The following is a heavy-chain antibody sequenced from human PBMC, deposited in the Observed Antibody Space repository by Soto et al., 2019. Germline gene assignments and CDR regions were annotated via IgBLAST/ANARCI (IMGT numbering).Heavy chain of an antibody. CDR3: TVDFREHSSSGYLDY. CDR2: IYYSGST. CDR1: GVSISSYY. Sequence: SETLSLTCTVSGVSISSYYWSWIRQPPGKGLEWIGYIYYSGSTTYNASPQSRVTIPADTTKTQFSRNWSSATAADTAVYNFTVDFREHSSSGYLDYWGQGTLVTSPQ. D-gene: IGHD6-13*01. V-gene: IGHV4-59*01. J-gene: IGHJ4*02.